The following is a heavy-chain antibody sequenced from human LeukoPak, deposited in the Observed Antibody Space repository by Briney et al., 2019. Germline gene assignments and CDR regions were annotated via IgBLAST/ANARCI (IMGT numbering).Heavy chain of an antibody. J-gene: IGHJ4*02. CDR3: ARARGAYLRY. V-gene: IGHV3-30*09. Sequence: GGSLRLSCATSGFTFRHCAMHWLRQAPGKGLEWVAVVSYDGAKIYYADPVKGRFAISRDNANSTLYLQMNNLTSDDTALYYCARARGAYLRYWGQGTLVTVSS. CDR2: VSYDGAKI. D-gene: IGHD3-16*01. CDR1: GFTFRHCA.